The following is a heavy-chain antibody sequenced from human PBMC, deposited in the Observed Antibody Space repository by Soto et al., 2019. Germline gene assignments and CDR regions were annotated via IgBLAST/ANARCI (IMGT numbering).Heavy chain of an antibody. J-gene: IGHJ4*02. CDR1: GGSISSYY. V-gene: IGHV4-59*01. CDR3: ARQGSGYSNYAGLDY. CDR2: IYYSGST. D-gene: IGHD4-4*01. Sequence: PSETLSLTCTVSGGSISSYYWSWIRQPPGKGLEWIGYIYYSGSTNYNPSLKSRVTISVDTSKNQFSLKLSSVTAADTAVYYCARQGSGYSNYAGLDYWGQGTLVTVSS.